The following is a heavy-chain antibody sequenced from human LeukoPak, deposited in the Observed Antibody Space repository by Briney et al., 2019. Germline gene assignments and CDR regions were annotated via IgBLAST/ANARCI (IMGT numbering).Heavy chain of an antibody. CDR3: ARVPPRGFLGELLYWNWFDP. CDR2: IIPIFGTA. Sequence: SVKVSCKASGGTFSSYAISWVRQAPGQGLEWVGGIIPIFGTANYAQKFQGRVTITADESTSTAYMELSSLRSEDTAVYYCARVPPRGFLGELLYWNWFDPWGQGTLVTVSS. CDR1: GGTFSSYA. J-gene: IGHJ5*02. D-gene: IGHD3-10*01. V-gene: IGHV1-69*13.